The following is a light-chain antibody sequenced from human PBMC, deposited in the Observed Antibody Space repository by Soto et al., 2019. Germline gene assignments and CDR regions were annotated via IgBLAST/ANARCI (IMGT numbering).Light chain of an antibody. CDR2: EVT. J-gene: IGLJ2*01. CDR1: SSDVGNFNL. Sequence: QSVLTQPAPVSGSPGQSITISCTGNSSDVGNFNLVSWYQHNPGKAPKLMIHEVTKRPSGVSNRFSGSKSGYTASLTISGRPADDDADYYCYSYAGSRTFVVIGGGTQLTVL. V-gene: IGLV2-23*02. CDR3: YSYAGSRTFVV.